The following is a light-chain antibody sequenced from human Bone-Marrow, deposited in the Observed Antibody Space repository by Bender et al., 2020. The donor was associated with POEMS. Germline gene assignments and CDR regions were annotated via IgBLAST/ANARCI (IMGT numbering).Light chain of an antibody. V-gene: IGLV1-44*01. Sequence: QSVLTQPPSASGTPGQRVPISCSGSSSKFGSYPVNWYQQLPGAAPKLVIFNNSQRPSGVPDRFSGSNSGTSASLAISGLLSDDEAEFYCATWDDSLNGWVFGGGTKLTVL. CDR1: SSKFGSYP. CDR2: NNS. CDR3: ATWDDSLNGWV. J-gene: IGLJ3*02.